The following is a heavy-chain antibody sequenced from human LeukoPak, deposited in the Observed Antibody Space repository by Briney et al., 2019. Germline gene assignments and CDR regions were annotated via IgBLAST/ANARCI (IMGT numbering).Heavy chain of an antibody. V-gene: IGHV3-48*04. CDR3: ARDLGAYCGGDCQGPFDY. CDR2: ISSSSSTI. D-gene: IGHD2-21*02. Sequence: GGPLRLSCAASGFTFSSYAMSWVRQAPGKGLEWVSYISSSSSTIYYADSVKGRFTISRDNAKNSLYLQMNSLRAEDTAVYYCARDLGAYCGGDCQGPFDYWGQGTLVTVSS. J-gene: IGHJ4*02. CDR1: GFTFSSYA.